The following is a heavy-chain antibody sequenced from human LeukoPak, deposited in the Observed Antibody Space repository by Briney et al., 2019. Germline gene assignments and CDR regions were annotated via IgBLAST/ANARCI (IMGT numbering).Heavy chain of an antibody. Sequence: GGSLRLSCAASGFTFSSYWMTGVRQAPGKGLEWVANIKHNGDELNYVDSVEDRFTISRDNAKNSLYLHMTGLRAEDTAVYYCARELRTFDSWGQGTLVTVSS. CDR3: ARELRTFDS. J-gene: IGHJ4*02. CDR1: GFTFSSYW. D-gene: IGHD3-16*01. V-gene: IGHV3-7*01. CDR2: IKHNGDEL.